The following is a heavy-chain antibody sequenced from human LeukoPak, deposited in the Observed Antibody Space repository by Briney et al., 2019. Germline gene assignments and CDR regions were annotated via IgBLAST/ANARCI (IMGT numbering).Heavy chain of an antibody. D-gene: IGHD4-17*01. Sequence: ASVRVSCKASGYTFTSYDINWVRQATGQGLEWMGWMNPNSGNTGYAQKFQGGVTMTRNTSISTAYMELSSLRSEDTAVYYCARYDYGDYTAFDIWGQGTMVTVSS. CDR2: MNPNSGNT. J-gene: IGHJ3*02. CDR3: ARYDYGDYTAFDI. V-gene: IGHV1-8*01. CDR1: GYTFTSYD.